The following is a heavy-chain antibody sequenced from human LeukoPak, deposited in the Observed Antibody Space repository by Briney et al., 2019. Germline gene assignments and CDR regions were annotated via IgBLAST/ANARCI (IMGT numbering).Heavy chain of an antibody. J-gene: IGHJ4*02. CDR2: ISSSSSYI. V-gene: IGHV3-21*01. CDR1: GFTFSSYS. D-gene: IGHD2-2*01. Sequence: PGGSLRLSCAASGFTFSSYSMNWVRQAPGKGLEWVSSISSSSSYIYYADSVKGRFTISRDNAKNSLYLQMNSLRAEDTAVYYCARELVVVPASDYWGQGTLVTVSS. CDR3: ARELVVVPASDY.